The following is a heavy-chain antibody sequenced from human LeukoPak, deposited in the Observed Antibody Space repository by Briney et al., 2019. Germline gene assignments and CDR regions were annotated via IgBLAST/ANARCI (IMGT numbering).Heavy chain of an antibody. CDR1: GLTFSSYA. CDR3: ARDRT. CDR2: ITGSDTST. J-gene: IGHJ5*02. V-gene: IGHV3-23*01. Sequence: GGSLRLSCAASGLTFSSYAMSWVRQAPGKGLEWVSTITGSDTSTYYADSVKGRFTLSRDNAKNSLYLQMNSLRAEDTAVYYCARDRTWGQGTLVTVSS.